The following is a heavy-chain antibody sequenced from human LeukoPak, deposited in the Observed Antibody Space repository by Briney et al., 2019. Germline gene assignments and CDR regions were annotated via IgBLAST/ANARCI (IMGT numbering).Heavy chain of an antibody. CDR3: AKPPPDNYHYYYGMDV. Sequence: GGSLRLSCAASGFTFSNYAMTWVRQAPGKGLEWVSAISGGGGYTSTYYADSEKGRFTISRDNSKNTLYLQMNSLRAEDTAVYYCAKPPPDNYHYYYGMDVWGQGTTVTVSS. CDR1: GFTFSNYA. V-gene: IGHV3-23*01. CDR2: ISGGGGYTST. J-gene: IGHJ6*02.